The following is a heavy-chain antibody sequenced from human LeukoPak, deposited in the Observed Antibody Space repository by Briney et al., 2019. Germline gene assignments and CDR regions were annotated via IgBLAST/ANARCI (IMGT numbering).Heavy chain of an antibody. CDR2: IYYSGST. J-gene: IGHJ3*02. D-gene: IGHD3-3*01. CDR1: GGSISSSSYY. Sequence: SETLSLTCTVSGGSISSSSYYWGWIRQPPGKGLEWIGGIYYSGSTYYNQSPKSRVTISVDTSKNQFSLKLSSVTAADTAVYYCAGQWTIFDGFDIWGQGAMVTVSS. V-gene: IGHV4-39*01. CDR3: AGQWTIFDGFDI.